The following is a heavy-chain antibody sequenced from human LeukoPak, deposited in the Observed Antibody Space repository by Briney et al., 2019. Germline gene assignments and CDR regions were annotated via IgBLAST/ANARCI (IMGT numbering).Heavy chain of an antibody. J-gene: IGHJ4*02. V-gene: IGHV4-34*01. CDR3: ARVXVVPAPNFDY. D-gene: IGHD2-2*01. Sequence: SETLSLTCAVYGGSFSGYYWSWIRQPPGKGLEWIGEINHSGSTNYNPSLKSRVTISVDTSKNQFSLKLSSVTAADTAVYYCARVXVVPAPNFDYWGQGALVTVSS. CDR1: GGSFSGYY. CDR2: INHSGST.